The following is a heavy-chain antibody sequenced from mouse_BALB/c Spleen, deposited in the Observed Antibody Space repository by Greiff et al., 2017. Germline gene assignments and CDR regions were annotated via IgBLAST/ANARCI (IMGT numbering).Heavy chain of an antibody. Sequence: VQLQQSGAELVRPGASVKLSCKASGYTFTSYWINWVKQRPGQGLEWIGNIYPSDSYTNYNQKFKDKATLTVDKSSSTAYMQLSSPTSEDSAVYYCSYGNFFAYWGQGTLVTVSA. D-gene: IGHD2-1*01. V-gene: IGHV1-69*02. CDR1: GYTFTSYW. CDR3: SYGNFFAY. CDR2: IYPSDSYT. J-gene: IGHJ3*01.